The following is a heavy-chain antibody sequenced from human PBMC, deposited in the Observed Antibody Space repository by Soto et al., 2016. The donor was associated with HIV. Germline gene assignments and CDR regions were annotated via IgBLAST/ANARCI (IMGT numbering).Heavy chain of an antibody. J-gene: IGHJ4*02. CDR1: GFTFSGSA. CDR2: IRSKANSYAT. Sequence: EVQQVESGGGLVQPGGSLKLSCAASGFTFSGSAMHWVRQASGKGLEWVGRIRSKANSYATAYAASVKGRFTISRDDSKNTAYLQMNSLKTEDTAVYYCLFGELLEGFVDYWGQGTLVTVSS. V-gene: IGHV3-73*01. D-gene: IGHD3-10*01. CDR3: LFGELLEGFVDY.